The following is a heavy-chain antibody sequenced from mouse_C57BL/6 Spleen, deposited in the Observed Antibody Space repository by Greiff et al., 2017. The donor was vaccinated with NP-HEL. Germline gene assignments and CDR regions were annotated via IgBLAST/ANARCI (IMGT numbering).Heavy chain of an antibody. CDR3: ARHGSSYGY. Sequence: QVQLKQPGAELVKPGASVKLSCKASGYTFTSYWMQWVKQRPGQGLEWIGEIDPSDSYTNYNQKFKGKATLTVDTSSSTAYMQLSSLTSEDSAVYYCARHGSSYGYWGQGTTLTVSS. D-gene: IGHD1-1*01. V-gene: IGHV1-50*01. CDR2: IDPSDSYT. J-gene: IGHJ2*01. CDR1: GYTFTSYW.